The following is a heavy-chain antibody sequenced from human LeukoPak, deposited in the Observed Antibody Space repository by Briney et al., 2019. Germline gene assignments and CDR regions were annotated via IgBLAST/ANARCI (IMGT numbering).Heavy chain of an antibody. Sequence: ASVKVSCKASGGTFSSYAISWVRQAPGRGLEWMGGIIPIFGTANYAQKFQGRVTITTDESTSTAYMELSSLRSEGTAVYYFAREKGVGGMVGATSGAFDIWGQGTMVTVSS. V-gene: IGHV1-69*05. CDR2: IIPIFGTA. CDR3: AREKGVGGMVGATSGAFDI. D-gene: IGHD1-26*01. J-gene: IGHJ3*02. CDR1: GGTFSSYA.